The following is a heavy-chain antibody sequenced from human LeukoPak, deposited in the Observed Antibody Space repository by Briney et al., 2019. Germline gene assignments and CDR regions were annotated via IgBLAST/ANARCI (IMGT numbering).Heavy chain of an antibody. CDR2: NYPGGSDT. D-gene: IGHD6-6*01. Sequence: GESLKISCKGSGYIFTNYWIGWVRQMPGKGLEWMGINYPGGSDTRYSPSFQSQVTISADKPISTAYLQWSRLKASDTAMYYCARRGVGSSPDYWGQGTLVTVSS. CDR1: GYIFTNYW. CDR3: ARRGVGSSPDY. V-gene: IGHV5-51*01. J-gene: IGHJ4*02.